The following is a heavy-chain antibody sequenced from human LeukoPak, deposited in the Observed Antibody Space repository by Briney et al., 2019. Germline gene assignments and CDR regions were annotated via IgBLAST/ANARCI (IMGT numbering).Heavy chain of an antibody. V-gene: IGHV3-11*01. CDR1: GFTFSDHY. Sequence: GGSLRLSCAASGFTFSDHYMSWIRQAPGKGLEWVSFISSGGGTVYYADSVQRRFTISRDNAKTSLYLQMKRLRAEDTAVYYCASKVPMDVWGQGTTVTVSS. CDR2: ISSGGGTV. J-gene: IGHJ6*02. CDR3: ASKVPMDV.